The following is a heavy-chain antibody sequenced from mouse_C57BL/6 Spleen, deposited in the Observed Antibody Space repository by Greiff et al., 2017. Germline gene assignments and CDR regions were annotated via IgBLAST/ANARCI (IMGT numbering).Heavy chain of an antibody. CDR3: AREAQLGRAMDY. Sequence: EVHLVESEGGLVQPGSSMKLSCTASGFTFSDYYMAWVRQVPEKGLEWVANINYDGSSTYYLDSLKSRFIISRDNAKNILYLQMSSLKSEDTATYYCAREAQLGRAMDYWGQGTSVTVSS. V-gene: IGHV5-16*01. J-gene: IGHJ4*01. D-gene: IGHD4-1*02. CDR1: GFTFSDYY. CDR2: INYDGSST.